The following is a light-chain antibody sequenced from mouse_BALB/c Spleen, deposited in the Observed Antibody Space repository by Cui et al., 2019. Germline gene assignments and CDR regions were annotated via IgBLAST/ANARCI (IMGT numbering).Light chain of an antibody. J-gene: IGKJ2*01. V-gene: IGKV10-96*01. CDR2: YTS. CDR3: QQDNTLTYT. Sequence: DMQMTQTISFLSPWLGDRDTISCRASQDISNYLNWYQQKPDGTVKLLIYYTSRLNTGVPSRFSCSRSGTDYSLTISNLGQEDIATYFCQQDNTLTYTFGGGTKLEIK. CDR1: QDISNY.